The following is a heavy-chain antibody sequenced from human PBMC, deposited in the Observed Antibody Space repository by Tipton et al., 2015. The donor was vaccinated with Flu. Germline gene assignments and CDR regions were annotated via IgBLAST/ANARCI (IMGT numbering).Heavy chain of an antibody. V-gene: IGHV1-18*01. D-gene: IGHD4-17*01. Sequence: QSGAEVKKPGASAKLSCKASGYSFTSYEITWVRQAPGQGLELVGWISGYNGNTKYTQKFQGRVTMTADTPTTTAFMELTSLTSADTAMYYCARKEENGAYVYFDYWGQGTLVTVSS. CDR3: ARKEENGAYVYFDY. CDR1: GYSFTSYE. CDR2: ISGYNGNT. J-gene: IGHJ4*02.